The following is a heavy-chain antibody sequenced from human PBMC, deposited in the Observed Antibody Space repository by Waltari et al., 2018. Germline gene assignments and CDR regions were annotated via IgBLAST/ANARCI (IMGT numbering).Heavy chain of an antibody. V-gene: IGHV3-23*01. CDR3: AKDQAEWLVLDGYFDS. CDR2: MSGTGDYT. J-gene: IGHJ4*02. Sequence: STMSGTGDYTYYADSVKGRFTISRDNSKNTVFLHMNNLRVEDTAIYFCAKDQAEWLVLDGYFDSWGQGTPVTVSS. D-gene: IGHD6-19*01.